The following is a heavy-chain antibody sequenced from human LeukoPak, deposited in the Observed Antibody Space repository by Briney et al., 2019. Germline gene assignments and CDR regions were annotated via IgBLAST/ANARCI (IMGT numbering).Heavy chain of an antibody. V-gene: IGHV3-33*01. CDR1: GFTFSSYG. CDR2: IWYDGSNK. D-gene: IGHD6-13*01. J-gene: IGHJ6*02. CDR3: ARGFSRSSWYYYGMDV. Sequence: GGSLRLSCAASGFTFSSYGMHWVRQAPGKGLEWVAVIWYDGSNKYYADSVKGRFTISRDNSKNTLCLQMNSLRAEDTAVYYCARGFSRSSWYYYGMDVWGQGTTVTVSS.